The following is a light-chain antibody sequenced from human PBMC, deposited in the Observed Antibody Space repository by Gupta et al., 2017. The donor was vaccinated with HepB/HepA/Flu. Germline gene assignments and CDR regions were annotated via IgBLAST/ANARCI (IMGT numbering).Light chain of an antibody. V-gene: IGKV1-9*01. Sequence: DIQLTQSPSVLSASVGDRVIITCRTSQDIGDYLAWYQQRPGRAPKLLIYFATTLQSGVPSRFSGSGSGTEFTLTVTGLQPEDFGTYYCRQGLSAPVTFGGGTKVDIK. CDR2: FAT. CDR1: QDIGDY. J-gene: IGKJ4*01. CDR3: RQGLSAPVT.